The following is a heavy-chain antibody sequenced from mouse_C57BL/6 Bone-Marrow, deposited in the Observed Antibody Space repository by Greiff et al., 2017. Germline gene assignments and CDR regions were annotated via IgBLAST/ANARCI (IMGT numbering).Heavy chain of an antibody. V-gene: IGHV14-4*01. J-gene: IGHJ2*01. D-gene: IGHD1-1*01. Sequence: EVQLQQSGAELVRPGASVKLSCTASGFNFKGYYMHWVKQSPEQGLEWIGWIDPDHGDTYYAANFQGKGTLTADTSSNTAYLQLSSLTSEDTAVYYCTTITTVVAFDYCGQGKTLTVSA. CDR3: TTITTVVAFDY. CDR1: GFNFKGYY. CDR2: IDPDHGDT.